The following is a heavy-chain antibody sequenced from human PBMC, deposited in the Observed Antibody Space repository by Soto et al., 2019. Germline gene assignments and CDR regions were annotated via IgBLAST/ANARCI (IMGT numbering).Heavy chain of an antibody. D-gene: IGHD4-17*01. V-gene: IGHV3-30-3*01. CDR2: ISYDGSNK. CDR1: GFTFSSYA. CDR3: ARENYGDHYFDY. Sequence: GGSLRLSCAASGFTFSSYAMHWVRQAPGKGLEWVAVISYDGSNKYYADSVKGRFTISRDNSKNTLYLQMNSLRAEDTAVYYCARENYGDHYFDYWGQGTLVTVSS. J-gene: IGHJ4*02.